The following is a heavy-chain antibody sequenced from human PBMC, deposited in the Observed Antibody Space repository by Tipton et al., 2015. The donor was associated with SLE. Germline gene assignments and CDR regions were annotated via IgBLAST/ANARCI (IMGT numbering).Heavy chain of an antibody. Sequence: TLSLTCTVSGGSISGGGYSWSWIRQSPGKGLEWIGSLYQSGSIHYNPSLENRVTISVDRSKNQFSLDLSSVTAADTAVYYCARLTVTPHWYFDLWGRGTPVTVSS. D-gene: IGHD2-21*02. CDR1: GGSISGGGYS. CDR3: ARLTVTPHWYFDL. V-gene: IGHV4-30-2*06. J-gene: IGHJ2*01. CDR2: LYQSGSI.